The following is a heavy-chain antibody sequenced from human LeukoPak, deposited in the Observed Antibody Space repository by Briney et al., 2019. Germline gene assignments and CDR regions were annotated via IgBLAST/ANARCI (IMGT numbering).Heavy chain of an antibody. CDR3: ARRSEFDNTHYHYFDY. Sequence: SETLSLTCTVSGGSIDSRSYYWDWIRPAPGKGLEWIGTIYHSGSSEYNPSLKSRVAIFVDTSKNQFFLILHPVAAADTAVYYVARRSEFDNTHYHYFDYWGQGALVTVSS. CDR2: IYHSGSS. CDR1: GGSIDSRSYY. D-gene: IGHD2-15*01. V-gene: IGHV4-39*01. J-gene: IGHJ4*02.